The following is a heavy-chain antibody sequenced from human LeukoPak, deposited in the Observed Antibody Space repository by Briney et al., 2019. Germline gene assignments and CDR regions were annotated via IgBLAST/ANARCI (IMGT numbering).Heavy chain of an antibody. CDR1: GFPFSNFA. CDR3: AKFEGALLGNYYMDV. V-gene: IGHV3-23*01. Sequence: GGSLRLSCAVSGFPFSNFAMSWVRQAPGKGLGWVSTISGGGDNTYFADSVKGRFTISRDNSKNTLFLQMVSLRAEDTAVYYCAKFEGALLGNYYMDVWGKGTTVTVSS. J-gene: IGHJ6*03. CDR2: ISGGGDNT.